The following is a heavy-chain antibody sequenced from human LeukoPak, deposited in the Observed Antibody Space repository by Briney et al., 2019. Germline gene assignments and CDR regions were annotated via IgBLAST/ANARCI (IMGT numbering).Heavy chain of an antibody. CDR3: ARDGYFDS. CDR1: GYTYTNYG. J-gene: IGHJ4*02. D-gene: IGHD6-13*01. V-gene: IGHV1-18*04. CDR2: IAAYNGNT. Sequence: ASVKVSCKASGYTYTNYGFSWVRQAPGQGLEWMGWIAAYNGNTNYAQKLQGRVTMTTDTSTSTAYMELRSLRSDDTAIYYCARDGYFDSWGQGTLVTVSS.